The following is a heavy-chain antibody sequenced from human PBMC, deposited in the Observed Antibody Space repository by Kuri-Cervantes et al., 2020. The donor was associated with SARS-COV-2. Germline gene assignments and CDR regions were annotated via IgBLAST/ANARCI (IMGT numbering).Heavy chain of an antibody. J-gene: IGHJ4*02. CDR2: VRGKANNYAT. Sequence: ETLSLTCAASGITFSTYDMHWVRQGSGKGLEWVGRVRGKANNYATAYAASVKGRFTISRDDSKNMAYLQMNSLKTEDTAVYYCTTLIDYWGQGALVTVSS. V-gene: IGHV3-73*01. CDR1: GITFSTYD. CDR3: TTLIDY.